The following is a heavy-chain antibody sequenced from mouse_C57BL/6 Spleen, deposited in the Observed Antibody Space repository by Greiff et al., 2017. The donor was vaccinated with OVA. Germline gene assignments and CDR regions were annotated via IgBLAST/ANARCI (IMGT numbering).Heavy chain of an antibody. Sequence: EVKLVESGGGLVKPGGSLKLSCAASGFTFSDYGMHWVRQAPEKGLEWVAYISSGSSTIYYADTVKGRFTIARDNAKNTLFLQMTSLRSEDTAMYYCAKEDSNYYAMDYWGQGTSVTVSS. V-gene: IGHV5-17*01. CDR3: AKEDSNYYAMDY. CDR2: ISSGSSTI. D-gene: IGHD2-5*01. CDR1: GFTFSDYG. J-gene: IGHJ4*01.